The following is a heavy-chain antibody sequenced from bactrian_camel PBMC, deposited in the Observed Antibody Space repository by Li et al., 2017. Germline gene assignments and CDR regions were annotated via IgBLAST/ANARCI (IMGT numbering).Heavy chain of an antibody. CDR1: GNTYC. J-gene: IGHJ4*01. D-gene: IGHD5*01. CDR2: TDSDGMT. Sequence: HVQLVESGGGPVQAGGSLRLSCVASGNTYCMAWFRQAPGKQREGVTTTDSDGMTKYAGSVKGRFTVSKDKSNNTLYLQMDSLKPEDTAMYYCAADRERGAVSCADTYNYWGHGTQVTVS. CDR3: AADRERGAVSCADTYNY. V-gene: IGHV3S53*01.